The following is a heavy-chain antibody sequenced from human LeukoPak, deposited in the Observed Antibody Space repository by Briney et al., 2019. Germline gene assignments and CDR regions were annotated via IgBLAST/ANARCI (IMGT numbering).Heavy chain of an antibody. J-gene: IGHJ4*02. Sequence: GGSLRLSCAASEFTFSSYAMSWVRQAPGKGLEWVSGISYSGGSTYYADSVKGRFTISRDNSKNTLYLQMNSLRAEDTAVYYCATPPTVTRNYWGQGTLVTVSS. CDR2: ISYSGGST. CDR1: EFTFSSYA. D-gene: IGHD4-17*01. CDR3: ATPPTVTRNY. V-gene: IGHV3-23*01.